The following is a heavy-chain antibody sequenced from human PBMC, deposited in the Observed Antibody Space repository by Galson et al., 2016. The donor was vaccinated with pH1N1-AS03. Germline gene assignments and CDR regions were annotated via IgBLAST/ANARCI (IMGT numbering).Heavy chain of an antibody. CDR3: ARAGTLLHYFDY. CDR2: MTPVFGKP. V-gene: IGHV1-69*04. D-gene: IGHD2/OR15-2a*01. CDR1: GGTLSNSG. Sequence: SLKVSCKASGGTLSNSGIRWVRQAPGQGLEWVGRMTPVFGKPHYAKKFQDRVSITPDKSTSTAYMELSSLRSEDTAVYYCARAGTLLHYFDYWCQGPLVTVSS. J-gene: IGHJ4*02.